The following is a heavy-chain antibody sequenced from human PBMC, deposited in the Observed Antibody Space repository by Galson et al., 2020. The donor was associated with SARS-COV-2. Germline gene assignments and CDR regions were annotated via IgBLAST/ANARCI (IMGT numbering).Heavy chain of an antibody. V-gene: IGHV4-34*01. D-gene: IGHD3-16*01. J-gene: IGHJ6*03. Sequence: SETLSLTCAVYGGSFSGYSWTWIRQAPGKGLEWIGEINIGGNTNYSPSLRSRVTISVDTSKNQFSLRLTSMTTADTAVYYCARGHRGVVPSPVLGWGAFYSYDYMDVWGKGTTVSGSS. CDR3: ARGHRGVVPSPVLGWGAFYSYDYMDV. CDR2: INIGGNT. CDR1: GGSFSGYS.